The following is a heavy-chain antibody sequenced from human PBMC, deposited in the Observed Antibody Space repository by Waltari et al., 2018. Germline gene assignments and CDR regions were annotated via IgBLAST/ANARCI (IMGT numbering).Heavy chain of an antibody. CDR1: GGTFSSYA. V-gene: IGHV1-69*08. CDR3: AREPLIAAHDAFDI. CDR2: IIPNVGTA. D-gene: IGHD6-6*01. Sequence: QVQLVQSGAEVKKPGSSVKVSCKASGGTFSSYAISWVRKAPGQGLEWMGRIIPNVGTANYAQKFQGRVTITADKSTSTAYMELSSLRSEDTAVYYCAREPLIAAHDAFDIWGQGTMVTVSS. J-gene: IGHJ3*02.